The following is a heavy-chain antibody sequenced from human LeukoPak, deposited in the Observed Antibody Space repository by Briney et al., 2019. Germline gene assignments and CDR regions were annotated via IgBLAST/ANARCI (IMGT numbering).Heavy chain of an antibody. CDR2: ISSSSSYI. CDR3: ARRYYYGSGSWNWFDP. D-gene: IGHD3-10*01. V-gene: IGHV3-21*01. CDR1: GFTFSSYS. Sequence: PGGSLRLSCAASGFTFSSYSMNWVRQAPGKGLEWVSSISSSSSYIYYADSVKGRFTISRDNAKNSLYLQMNSLRAEDTAVYYCARRYYYGSGSWNWFDPWGQGTLVTVSS. J-gene: IGHJ5*02.